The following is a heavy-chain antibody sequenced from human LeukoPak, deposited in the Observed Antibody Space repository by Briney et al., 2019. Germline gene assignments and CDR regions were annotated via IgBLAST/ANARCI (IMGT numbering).Heavy chain of an antibody. D-gene: IGHD3-10*01. CDR2: INHSGST. CDR3: ARSGYGSGRGRRFLDY. Sequence: SETLSLTCAVYGGSFSGYYWSWIRQPPGKGLEWIGEINHSGSTNYNPSLKSRVTISVDTPKNQFSLKLSSVTAADTAVYYCARSGYGSGRGRRFLDYWGQGTLVTVSS. V-gene: IGHV4-34*01. CDR1: GGSFSGYY. J-gene: IGHJ4*02.